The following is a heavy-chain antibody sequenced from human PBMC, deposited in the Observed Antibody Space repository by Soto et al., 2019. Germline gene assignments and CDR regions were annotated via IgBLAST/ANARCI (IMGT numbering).Heavy chain of an antibody. CDR3: AKDATGYSSGWYDY. D-gene: IGHD6-19*01. V-gene: IGHV3-9*01. Sequence: EVQLVESGGGLVQPGRSLRLSCAASGFTFDDYAMHWVRQAPGKGLEWVSGISWNSGSIGYADSVKGRFTISRDNAKNSLYLQMNSLRAEDTALYYCAKDATGYSSGWYDYRGQGTLVTVSS. CDR2: ISWNSGSI. CDR1: GFTFDDYA. J-gene: IGHJ4*02.